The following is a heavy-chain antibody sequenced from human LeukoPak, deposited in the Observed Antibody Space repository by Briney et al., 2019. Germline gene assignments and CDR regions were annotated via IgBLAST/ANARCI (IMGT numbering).Heavy chain of an antibody. V-gene: IGHV3-23*01. CDR3: VKGGQRYDFWRFDY. CDR1: GFSFSDYA. D-gene: IGHD3-3*01. CDR2: ISGSGGST. Sequence: GGSLRLSCSASGFSFSDYAMSWVRQAPGKGLEWVSSISGSGGSTYYADSVKGRSTIPRDNAKNTLFLQVNSLRADDTAIYYCVKGGQRYDFWRFDYWGQGTLVAVSS. J-gene: IGHJ4*02.